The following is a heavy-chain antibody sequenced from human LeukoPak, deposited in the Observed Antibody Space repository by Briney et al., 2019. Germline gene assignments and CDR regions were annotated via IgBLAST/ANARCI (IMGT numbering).Heavy chain of an antibody. D-gene: IGHD3-10*01. CDR3: ARSSGSYYPTFDY. J-gene: IGHJ4*02. CDR1: GFTFNTHW. Sequence: GGSLRLSCAASGFTFNTHWMHWVRQAPGKGLVWVSRINTDGSTTNYADSVKGRFTISRDNSKNTLYLQMNSLRAEDTAVYYCARSSGSYYPTFDYWGQETLVTVSS. CDR2: INTDGSTT. V-gene: IGHV3-74*01.